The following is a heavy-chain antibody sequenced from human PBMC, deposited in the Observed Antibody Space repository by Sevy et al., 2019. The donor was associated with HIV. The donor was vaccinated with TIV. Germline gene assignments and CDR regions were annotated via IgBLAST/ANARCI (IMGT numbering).Heavy chain of an antibody. CDR2: IYSGGST. Sequence: GGSLRLSCAASEFSVTDNYMSWVRQAPGKGLEWVSIIYSGGSTFYADSVKGRFTISRDNSKNTLYLHMNSLRAEDTAVYYCARDRYYDASGYYYYYYGLDVWGQGTTVTVSS. CDR1: EFSVTDNY. V-gene: IGHV3-66*01. J-gene: IGHJ6*02. CDR3: ARDRYYDASGYYYYYYGLDV. D-gene: IGHD3-22*01.